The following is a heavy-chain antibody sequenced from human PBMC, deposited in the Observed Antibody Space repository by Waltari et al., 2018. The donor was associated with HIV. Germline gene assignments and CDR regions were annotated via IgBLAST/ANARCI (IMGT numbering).Heavy chain of an antibody. J-gene: IGHJ6*03. CDR3: ARQGLPTFHYFYNYYMDV. CDR1: GGSIAPYY. Sequence: QMQLQESGPGLVRPSETLSLTCNVSGGSIAPYYWSWVRQSPGKRLEWIGNIFHSGATTYNPSLRSRVSISVDTSSNQLSLDLTSVTATDTAMYYCARQGLPTFHYFYNYYMDVWGKGTAVAVSS. CDR2: IFHSGAT. V-gene: IGHV4-59*01. D-gene: IGHD4-17*01.